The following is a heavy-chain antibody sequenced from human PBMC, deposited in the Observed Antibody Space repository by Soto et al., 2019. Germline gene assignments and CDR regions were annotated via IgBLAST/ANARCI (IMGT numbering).Heavy chain of an antibody. CDR3: ARLKRDGYNYSPLYY. Sequence: SETLSLTCTVSGGSISSGDYYWSWIRQPPGKGLEWIGYIYYSGSTYYNPSLKSRVTISVDTSKNQFSLKLSSVTAADTAVYYCARLKRDGYNYSPLYYWGQGTLVTVSS. D-gene: IGHD5-12*01. CDR2: IYYSGST. J-gene: IGHJ4*02. CDR1: GGSISSGDYY. V-gene: IGHV4-30-4*01.